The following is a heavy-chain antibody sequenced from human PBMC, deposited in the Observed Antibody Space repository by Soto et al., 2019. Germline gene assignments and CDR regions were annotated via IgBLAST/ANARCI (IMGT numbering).Heavy chain of an antibody. CDR3: ARHQFRRRLDP. Sequence: ETLSLTCTVSGGSISSSSYYWGWIRQPPGKGLEWIGSIYYSGSTYYNPSLKSRVTISVDTSKNQFSLKLSSVTAADTAVYYCARHQFRRRLDPWGQGTLVTVSS. CDR2: IYYSGST. V-gene: IGHV4-39*01. J-gene: IGHJ5*02. CDR1: GGSISSSSYY.